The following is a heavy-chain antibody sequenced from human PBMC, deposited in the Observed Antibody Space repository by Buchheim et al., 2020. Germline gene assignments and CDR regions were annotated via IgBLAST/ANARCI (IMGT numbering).Heavy chain of an antibody. CDR3: ARAVYSSPYYYYYGMDV. CDR2: INHSGST. Sequence: QVQLQQWGAGLLKPSETLSLTCAVYGGSFSGYYWSWIRQPPGKGLEWIGEINHSGSTNYNPSLKSRVTISVDTSKNQFSLKLSSVTAADTAVYYCARAVYSSPYYYYYGMDVWGQGTT. V-gene: IGHV4-34*01. D-gene: IGHD6-13*01. J-gene: IGHJ6*02. CDR1: GGSFSGYY.